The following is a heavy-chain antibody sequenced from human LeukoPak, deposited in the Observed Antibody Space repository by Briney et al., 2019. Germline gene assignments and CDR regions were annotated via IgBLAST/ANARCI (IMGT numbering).Heavy chain of an antibody. CDR2: ISGSDPGT. CDR3: AKSTGVVVVADFDY. D-gene: IGHD2-15*01. Sequence: GGSLRLSCAASGFTFSSYAMSWDRQAPGKGLEWVSAISGSDPGTYYADSVKGRFTISRDNSKNTLYLQMNSLRAEDTAVYYCAKSTGVVVVADFDYWGQGTLVTVSS. J-gene: IGHJ4*02. CDR1: GFTFSSYA. V-gene: IGHV3-23*01.